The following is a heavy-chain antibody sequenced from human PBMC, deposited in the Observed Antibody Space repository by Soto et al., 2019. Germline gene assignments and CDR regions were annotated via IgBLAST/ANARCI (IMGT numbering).Heavy chain of an antibody. CDR1: GFTFSSYG. J-gene: IGHJ6*02. D-gene: IGHD2-2*01. CDR2: IWYDGSNK. Sequence: PGGSLRLSCAASGFTFSSYGMHWVRQAPGKGLEWVAVIWYDGSNKYYADSVKGRFTISRDNSKNTLYLQMNSLRAEDTAVYYCAREREHQDYYGMDVWGQGTTVTVSS. V-gene: IGHV3-33*01. CDR3: AREREHQDYYGMDV.